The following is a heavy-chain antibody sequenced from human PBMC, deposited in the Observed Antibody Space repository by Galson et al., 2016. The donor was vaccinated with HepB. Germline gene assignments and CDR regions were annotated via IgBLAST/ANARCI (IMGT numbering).Heavy chain of an antibody. Sequence: SVKVSCKASGYTFINYGISWVRQAPGQGLEWMGWISVDIGNTNYAQKLQDRVTMTTDTSTSTAYMELRSLRSDNTAVYYCARESLYCSGGNCYSPLGDYWAREPWSPSPQ. D-gene: IGHD2-15*01. CDR3: ARESLYCSGGNCYSPLGDY. J-gene: IGHJ4*02. CDR1: GYTFINYG. CDR2: ISVDIGNT. V-gene: IGHV1-18*04.